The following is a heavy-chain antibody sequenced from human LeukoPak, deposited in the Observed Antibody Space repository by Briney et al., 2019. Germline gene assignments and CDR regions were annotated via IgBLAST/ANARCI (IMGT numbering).Heavy chain of an antibody. CDR1: GFTFSSYA. CDR3: AKDRASYYDFWSGFDY. J-gene: IGHJ4*02. Sequence: GGSLRLSCAASGFTFSSYAMSWVRQAPGKGLEWVPAISGSGGSTYYADSVKGRFTISRDNSKNTLYLQMNSLRAEDTAVYYCAKDRASYYDFWSGFDYWGQGTLVTVSS. D-gene: IGHD3-3*01. CDR2: ISGSGGST. V-gene: IGHV3-23*01.